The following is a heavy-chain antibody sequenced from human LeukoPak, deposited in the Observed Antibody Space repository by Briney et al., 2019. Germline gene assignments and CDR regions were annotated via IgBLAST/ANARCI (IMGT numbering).Heavy chain of an antibody. CDR1: GYTFTGYY. CDR3: ARGTRIVVVVPAASLDY. Sequence: GASVKVSCKASGYTFTGYYMHWVRQAPGQGLEWMGWINPNSGGTNYAQTFQGWVTMTRDTSISTAYMELSRLRSDDTAVYYCARGTRIVVVVPAASLDYWGQGTLVAVSS. V-gene: IGHV1-2*04. CDR2: INPNSGGT. D-gene: IGHD2-2*01. J-gene: IGHJ4*02.